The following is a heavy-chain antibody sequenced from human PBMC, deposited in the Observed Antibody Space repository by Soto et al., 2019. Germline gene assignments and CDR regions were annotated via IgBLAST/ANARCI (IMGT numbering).Heavy chain of an antibody. CDR1: GVTFSSYT. J-gene: IGHJ3*01. CDR2: IIPIIGIT. Sequence: QVQLVQSGAEVKKPGSSVKVSCKASGVTFSSYTISWVRQAPGQGLEWMGRIIPIIGITNYAQKFQGRVTIIADKSTSTVHMELSSLGSEDTDLYYSRWLINGASDVSDFWGQGTMVTVSS. V-gene: IGHV1-69*02. D-gene: IGHD4-17*01. CDR3: RWLINGASDVSDF.